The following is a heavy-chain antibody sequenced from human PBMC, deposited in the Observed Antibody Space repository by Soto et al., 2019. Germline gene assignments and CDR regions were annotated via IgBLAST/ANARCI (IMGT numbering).Heavy chain of an antibody. CDR3: ASMIGDPVLSFDS. V-gene: IGHV4-59*01. D-gene: IGHD3-10*02. J-gene: IGHJ5*01. CDR1: GGSISSYY. CDR2: IFYRGST. Sequence: QVQLQESGPGLVKPSETLSLTCTVSGGSISSYYWSWIRQPPGKGLEWLGFIFYRGSTSYTHSLKSRVSIAIDTSEYQFSLKLNSVTGADTAVSYCASMIGDPVLSFDSWGQGTLVAVSS.